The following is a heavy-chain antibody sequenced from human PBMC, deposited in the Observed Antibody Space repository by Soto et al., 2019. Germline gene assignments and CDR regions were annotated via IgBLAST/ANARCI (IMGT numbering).Heavy chain of an antibody. CDR3: ARDTYYYDSSDHFSADAFDI. J-gene: IGHJ3*02. Sequence: EVQLVESGGGLVQPGGSLRLSCAASGFTSSSYWIHWVRQAPGKGLVWVSRISNDGSSTNYADSVKGRLTISRDNAKNKVYLQMNSLRAEDTAVYYCARDTYYYDSSDHFSADAFDIWGQGTMVTVSS. V-gene: IGHV3-74*01. CDR2: ISNDGSST. CDR1: GFTSSSYW. D-gene: IGHD3-22*01.